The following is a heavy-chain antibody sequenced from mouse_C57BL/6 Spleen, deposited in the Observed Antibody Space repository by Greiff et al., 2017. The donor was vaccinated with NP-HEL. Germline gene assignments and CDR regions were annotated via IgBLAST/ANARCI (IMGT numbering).Heavy chain of an antibody. V-gene: IGHV1-69*01. CDR3: ARRVYYGNYAGYFDV. CDR2: IDPSDSYT. J-gene: IGHJ1*03. Sequence: QVQLKQPGAELVMPGASVKLSCKASGYTFTSYWMHWVKQRPGQGLEWIGEIDPSDSYTNYNQKFKGKSTLTVDKSSSTAYMQLSSLTSEDSAVYYCARRVYYGNYAGYFDVWGTGTTVTVSS. CDR1: GYTFTSYW. D-gene: IGHD2-1*01.